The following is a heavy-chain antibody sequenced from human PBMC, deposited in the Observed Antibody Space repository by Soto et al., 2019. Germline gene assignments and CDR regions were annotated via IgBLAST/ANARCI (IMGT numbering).Heavy chain of an antibody. Sequence: ASVKVSCKASGYTFTGYYMHWVRQAPGQGLEWMGWINPNSGGTNYAQKFQGWVTMTRDTSISTAYMELSRLRSHDTAVYYCARGASRFLEWLSQANWFDPWGQGTLVTVSS. V-gene: IGHV1-2*04. CDR3: ARGASRFLEWLSQANWFDP. D-gene: IGHD3-3*01. J-gene: IGHJ5*02. CDR1: GYTFTGYY. CDR2: INPNSGGT.